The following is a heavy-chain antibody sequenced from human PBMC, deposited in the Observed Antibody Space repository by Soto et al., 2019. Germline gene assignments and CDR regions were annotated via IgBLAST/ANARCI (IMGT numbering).Heavy chain of an antibody. CDR2: IDSGGGT. CDR3: AKCSAPGSRYFDF. V-gene: IGHV3-23*01. Sequence: GGSLRLSCAASGFTFSGYPMTWVRRAPGQGLEWVSTIDSGGGTYYPDSVRGRFTISRDNSKNTLYLQMNSLRAEDTATYYCAKCSAPGSRYFDFWGQGTLVTVSS. CDR1: GFTFSGYP. J-gene: IGHJ4*02. D-gene: IGHD6-13*01.